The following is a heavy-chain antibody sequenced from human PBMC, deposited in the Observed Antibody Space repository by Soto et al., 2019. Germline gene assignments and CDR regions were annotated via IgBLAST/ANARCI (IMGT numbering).Heavy chain of an antibody. V-gene: IGHV4-30-2*01. CDR1: GVSISSGGYS. CDR3: ARDHLEGNWFDT. Sequence: QLQLQESGSGLVRPSQTLSLTCAVSGVSISSGGYSWNWIRQPPGKGLEWIGYIYHSGSTLYNPSLKSRVTLSVDKSRKQFSLKLSSVTAADKAVYYCARDHLEGNWFDTWGQGTLVTVSS. J-gene: IGHJ5*02. CDR2: IYHSGST.